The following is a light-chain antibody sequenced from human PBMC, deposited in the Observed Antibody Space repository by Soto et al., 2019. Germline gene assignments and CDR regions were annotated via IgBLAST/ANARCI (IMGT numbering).Light chain of an antibody. V-gene: IGKV1-39*01. CDR2: AAS. Sequence: DIQMTQSPSSLSASVVDRVTITCRASQSISSYLNWYQQKPGKAPKLLIYAASSLQSGVPSRFSGSGSGTEFTLTISSLQPDDFATYYCQHYKMYSPWTFGQGTKVDIK. CDR1: QSISSY. CDR3: QHYKMYSPWT. J-gene: IGKJ1*01.